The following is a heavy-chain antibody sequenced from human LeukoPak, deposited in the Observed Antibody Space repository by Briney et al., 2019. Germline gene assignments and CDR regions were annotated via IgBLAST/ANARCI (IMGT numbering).Heavy chain of an antibody. CDR2: ISGSGGST. CDR3: AKSDYYDSSGYYYGSDY. J-gene: IGHJ4*02. D-gene: IGHD3-22*01. Sequence: PGGSLRLSCAASGFTFSNYAMTWVRQAPGKGLEWVSGISGSGGSTYYADSVKGRFTISRDNSKNTLYVQMNSLRAEDTAVYYCAKSDYYDSSGYYYGSDYWGQGTLVTVSS. V-gene: IGHV3-23*01. CDR1: GFTFSNYA.